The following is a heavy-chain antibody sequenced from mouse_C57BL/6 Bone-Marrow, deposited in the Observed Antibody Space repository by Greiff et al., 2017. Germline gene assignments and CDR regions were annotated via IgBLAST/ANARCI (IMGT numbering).Heavy chain of an antibody. CDR3: ARGDYDDYAMDY. V-gene: IGHV3-6*01. J-gene: IGHJ4*01. D-gene: IGHD2-4*01. Sequence: DVQLQESGPGLVKPSQSLSLTCSVTGYSITSGYYWNWIRQFPGNKLEWMGYISYDGSNHYNPSLKNRISITRDTSKNQFFLKLNSVTTEDTATYYCARGDYDDYAMDYWGQGTSVTVSS. CDR2: ISYDGSN. CDR1: GYSITSGYY.